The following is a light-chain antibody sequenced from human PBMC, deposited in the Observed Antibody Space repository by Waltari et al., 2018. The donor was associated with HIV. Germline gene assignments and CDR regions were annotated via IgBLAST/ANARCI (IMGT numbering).Light chain of an antibody. Sequence: TLSASVGDRVTITCRASQSISSWLAWYQQEPGKAPKLLIYKASSLESGVPSRFSGSGSGTEFTLTISSLQPDDFATYYCQQYNSYSGTFGQGTKVEIK. CDR2: KAS. CDR3: QQYNSYSGT. J-gene: IGKJ1*01. V-gene: IGKV1-5*03. CDR1: QSISSW.